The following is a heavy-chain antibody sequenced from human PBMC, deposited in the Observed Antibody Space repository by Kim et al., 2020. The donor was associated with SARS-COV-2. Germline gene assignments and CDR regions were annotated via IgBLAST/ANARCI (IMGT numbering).Heavy chain of an antibody. V-gene: IGHV3-48*02. D-gene: IGHD2-8*01. CDR1: GFTFRSHS. CDR3: ARDLYGARNGVDV. J-gene: IGHJ6*02. Sequence: GGSLRLSCAASGFTFRSHSMNWVRRAPGKGLEWLSFISNSGRVIYYADSVKGRFTISRDNAKNSLYLQMSSLRDEDTSDYYCARDLYGARNGVDVWGQGTTVTDSS. CDR2: ISNSGRVI.